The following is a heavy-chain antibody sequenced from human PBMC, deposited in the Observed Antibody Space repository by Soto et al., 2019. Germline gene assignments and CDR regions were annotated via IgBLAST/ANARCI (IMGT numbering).Heavy chain of an antibody. CDR2: ISWDGGST. V-gene: IGHV3-43*01. J-gene: IGHJ6*02. Sequence: GGSLRLSCAASGFTFDDYTMHWVRQAPGNGLEWVSLISWDGGSTYYADSVKGRFTISRDNSKNSLYLQMNSLRTEDTALYYCAKDMGSLLWPRYGMDVWGQGTTVTVSS. CDR3: AKDMGSLLWPRYGMDV. D-gene: IGHD3-10*01. CDR1: GFTFDDYT.